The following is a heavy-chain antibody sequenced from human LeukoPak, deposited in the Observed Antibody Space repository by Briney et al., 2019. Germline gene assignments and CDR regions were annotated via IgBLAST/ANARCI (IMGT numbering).Heavy chain of an antibody. V-gene: IGHV3-53*01. J-gene: IGHJ4*01. Sequence: GGSLRLSCAASGFTVSSNYMSWVRQAPGKGLEWVSVIYSGGSTYYADSVKGRFTISRDNSKNTLYLQMNSLRPEDPAVYYCWRERSDWYGRSGFVTYFADWGEATLVTVYS. CDR3: WRERSDWYGRSGFVTYFAD. CDR1: GFTVSSNY. CDR2: IYSGGST. D-gene: IGHD3-22*01.